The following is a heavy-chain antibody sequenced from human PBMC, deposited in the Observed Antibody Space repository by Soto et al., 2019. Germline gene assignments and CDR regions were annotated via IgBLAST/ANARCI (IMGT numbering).Heavy chain of an antibody. Sequence: QVQLVESGGGVVQPGRALRLSCAASGFTFSSYGRHWVRQAPGKGLEWVAVISYDGSSKYYADSVKGRFTISRDNSKNTLYRQMTNLRAEDTAVSYCAKVAQLKIVGATFGDYWGQGTLVTVSS. CDR1: GFTFSSYG. CDR3: AKVAQLKIVGATFGDY. D-gene: IGHD1-26*01. V-gene: IGHV3-30*18. J-gene: IGHJ4*02. CDR2: ISYDGSSK.